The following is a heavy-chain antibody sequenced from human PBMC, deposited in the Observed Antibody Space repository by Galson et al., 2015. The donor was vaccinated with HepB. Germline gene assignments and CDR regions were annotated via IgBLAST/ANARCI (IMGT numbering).Heavy chain of an antibody. CDR3: ARDEGPLDY. V-gene: IGHV3-48*01. CDR2: ISSSGSTI. Sequence: SLRLSCAASGFTFSTYSMNWVRQAPGKGLEWVSYISSSGSTIYYADSVKGRFTFSRDNAKNSLYLQMNFLRAEDTAVCYCARDEGPLDYWGQGTLVTVSS. CDR1: GFTFSTYS. J-gene: IGHJ4*02.